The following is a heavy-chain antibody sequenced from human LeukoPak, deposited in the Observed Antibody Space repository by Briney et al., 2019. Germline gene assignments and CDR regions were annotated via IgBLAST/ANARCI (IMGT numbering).Heavy chain of an antibody. J-gene: IGHJ3*02. CDR3: AHFSWIQLWRDDAFDI. V-gene: IGHV3-21*01. Sequence: GSLRLSCAASGFTFSSYSMNWVRQAPGKGLEWVSSISSSSSYIYYADSVKGRFTISRDNAKNSLYLQMNSLRAEDTAVYYCAHFSWIQLWRDDAFDIRGQGTMVTVSS. D-gene: IGHD5-18*01. CDR1: GFTFSSYS. CDR2: ISSSSSYI.